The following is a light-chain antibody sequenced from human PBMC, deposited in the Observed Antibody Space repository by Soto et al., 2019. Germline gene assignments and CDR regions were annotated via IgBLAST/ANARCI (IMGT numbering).Light chain of an antibody. V-gene: IGLV2-14*01. Sequence: QSVLTQPASVSGSPGQSITISCTGTSSDVGDYNYVSWYQHHPGKAPKLIIYEVSNRPSGVSHRFSGSKSGNTASLTISGLRAEDEADYYCSSYTSSVTLVFGTGTKVTV. CDR3: SSYTSSVTLV. CDR1: SSDVGDYNY. CDR2: EVS. J-gene: IGLJ1*01.